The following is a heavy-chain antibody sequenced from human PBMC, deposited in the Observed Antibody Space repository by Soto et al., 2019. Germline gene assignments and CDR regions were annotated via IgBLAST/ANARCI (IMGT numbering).Heavy chain of an antibody. J-gene: IGHJ4*01. Sequence: GGSLRLSCTASGFTFDYYAMHWVRQCPGRGLEWVSGITWNSGKIAYADSVKGRFTIARDDDNNSLYLQMNSLRPEDTALYYCVKDSYADFHRVLSTAEYFFDYWGHGTQVTVSS. CDR2: ITWNSGKI. D-gene: IGHD2-15*01. V-gene: IGHV3-9*01. CDR1: GFTFDYYA. CDR3: VKDSYADFHRVLSTAEYFFDY.